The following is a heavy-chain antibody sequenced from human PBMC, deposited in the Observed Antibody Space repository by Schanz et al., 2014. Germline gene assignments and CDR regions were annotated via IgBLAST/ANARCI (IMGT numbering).Heavy chain of an antibody. CDR1: GYTFTTYY. Sequence: VQLAESGAEVKKPGVSVKVSCKASGYTFTTYYIHWVRQAPGQGLEWMGKINPSSGTTRIAQNFQGRLTVTRDTSTSTVNMELSSLRSEDTAVYYCARGGFFDSTSFDSWGQGTLVTVSS. V-gene: IGHV1-46*03. CDR3: ARGGFFDSTSFDS. CDR2: INPSSGTT. J-gene: IGHJ4*02. D-gene: IGHD2-2*01.